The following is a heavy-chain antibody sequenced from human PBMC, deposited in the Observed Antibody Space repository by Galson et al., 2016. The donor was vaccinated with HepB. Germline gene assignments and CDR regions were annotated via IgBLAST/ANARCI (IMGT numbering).Heavy chain of an antibody. CDR1: GFSVSTSGVG. V-gene: IGHV2-5*02. CDR3: ANRRTPHYLVSGSGNSDY. Sequence: PALVKPTQTLTLTCTLSGFSVSTSGVGVGWIRQPPGKALEWLALIYWDNDKRYRPSLKSRLTISRDTSKNQVVLRMTNMDPGDTATYFCANRRTPHYLVSGSGNSDYWGRGTLVVVSP. CDR2: IYWDNDK. J-gene: IGHJ4*02. D-gene: IGHD3-10*01.